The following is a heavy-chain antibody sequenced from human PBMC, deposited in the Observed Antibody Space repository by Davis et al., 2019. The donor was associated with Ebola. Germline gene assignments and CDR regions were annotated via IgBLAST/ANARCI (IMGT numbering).Heavy chain of an antibody. Sequence: AASVKVSCKASGYTFAAHYIHWVRQAPGQGLEWMGIINPSGGSTSYAQKFQGRVTMTRDTSTSTVYMELSSLRSEDTAVYYCAREVIVVVTATHYYYYGMDVWGKGTTVTVSS. D-gene: IGHD2-21*02. J-gene: IGHJ6*04. CDR2: INPSGGST. CDR1: GYTFAAHY. V-gene: IGHV1-46*01. CDR3: AREVIVVVTATHYYYYGMDV.